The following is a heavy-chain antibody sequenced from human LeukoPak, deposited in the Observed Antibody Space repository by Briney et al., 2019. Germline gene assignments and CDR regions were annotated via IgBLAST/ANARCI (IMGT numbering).Heavy chain of an antibody. V-gene: IGHV1-18*01. J-gene: IGHJ4*02. CDR3: ARDTGSEVVGATLNY. Sequence: ASVKVSCKASGYTFTSYGIRWVRQAPGQGLEWMGWISGYNGNTNYAQKLQGRVTMTTDTSTSTAYMELRSLRSDDTALYYCARDTGSEVVGATLNYWGQGTLVTVSP. CDR1: GYTFTSYG. D-gene: IGHD2-15*01. CDR2: ISGYNGNT.